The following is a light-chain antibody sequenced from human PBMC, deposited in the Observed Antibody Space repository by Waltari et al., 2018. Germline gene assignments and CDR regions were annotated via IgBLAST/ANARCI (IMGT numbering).Light chain of an antibody. J-gene: IGKJ2*01. CDR1: QRLSKNY. Sequence: EVVLTQSPGTLSLSPGERATLSCRASQRLSKNYLAWYHQKPGQAPRLLIYCASNRAAGIPDRFSGSGSGTDFTLTISRLEPEDFAVYYCQQYGSSVMYTFGQGTKLEIK. CDR2: CAS. CDR3: QQYGSSVMYT. V-gene: IGKV3-20*01.